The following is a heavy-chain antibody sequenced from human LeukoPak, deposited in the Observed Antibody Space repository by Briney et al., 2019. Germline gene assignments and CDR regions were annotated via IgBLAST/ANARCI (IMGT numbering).Heavy chain of an antibody. CDR2: ISSDGHNT. CDR3: VPHINYSYQY. Sequence: GESLKISCSASGFTFSSSPMHWVRQAPGKTLEYVSAISSDGHNTYYADSVKGRFTMSRDNSKNTLSLQMSSLRAEDTAVYYCVPHINYSYQYWGRGTQVTVS. J-gene: IGHJ4*02. D-gene: IGHD5-18*01. CDR1: GFTFSSSP. V-gene: IGHV3-64D*06.